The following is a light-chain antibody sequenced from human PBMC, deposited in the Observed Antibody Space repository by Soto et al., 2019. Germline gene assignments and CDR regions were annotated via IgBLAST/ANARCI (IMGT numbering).Light chain of an antibody. CDR3: QQYNTYVT. Sequence: DIQMTQSPSTLSASVGDRVTITCRASQSVSGWLAWYQQKPGEAPKLLIYKASALGSGVPSRFSGSGSGTEFTLTISSLQPDDFATYYCQQYNTYVTFGGGTKVDIK. J-gene: IGKJ4*01. V-gene: IGKV1-5*03. CDR1: QSVSGW. CDR2: KAS.